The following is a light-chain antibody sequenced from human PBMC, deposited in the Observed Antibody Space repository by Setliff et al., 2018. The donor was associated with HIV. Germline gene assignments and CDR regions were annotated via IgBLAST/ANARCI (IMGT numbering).Light chain of an antibody. CDR1: NIGSRS. CDR3: QVWDSSSDHVV. Sequence: SYELTQPPSVSVAPGKTARITCGGSNIGSRSVLWYQQKPGQAPVLVIYYDNDRPSGIPERFSGSNSGNTATLTISRVEAGDEADYYCQVWDSSSDHVVFGGGTQLTV. CDR2: YDN. V-gene: IGLV3-21*04. J-gene: IGLJ2*01.